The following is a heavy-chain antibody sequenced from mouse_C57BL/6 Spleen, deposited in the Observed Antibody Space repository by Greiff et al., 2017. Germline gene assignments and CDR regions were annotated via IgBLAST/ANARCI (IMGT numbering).Heavy chain of an antibody. CDR2: IYPGDGDT. J-gene: IGHJ1*03. CDR1: GYAFSSSW. V-gene: IGHV1-82*01. Sequence: QVQLKESGPELVKPGASVKISCKASGYAFSSSWMNWVKQRPGKGLEWIGRIYPGDGDTNYNGKFKGKATLTADKSSSTAYMQLSSLTSEDSAVYFCADWYFDVWGTGTTVTVSS. CDR3: ADWYFDV.